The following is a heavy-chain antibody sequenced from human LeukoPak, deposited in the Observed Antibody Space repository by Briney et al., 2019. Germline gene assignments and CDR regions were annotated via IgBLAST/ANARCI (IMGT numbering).Heavy chain of an antibody. J-gene: IGHJ6*03. CDR2: IYTSGST. CDR3: ARHHYDSSGYYYVTRSYYMDV. V-gene: IGHV4-61*02. Sequence: PSQTLSLTCTVSGGSISSGSYYWSWIRQPAGKGLEWIGRIYTSGSTNYNPSLKSRVTISVDTSKNQFSLKLSSVTAADTAVYYCARHHYDSSGYYYVTRSYYMDVWGKGTTVTISS. D-gene: IGHD3-22*01. CDR1: GGSISSGSYY.